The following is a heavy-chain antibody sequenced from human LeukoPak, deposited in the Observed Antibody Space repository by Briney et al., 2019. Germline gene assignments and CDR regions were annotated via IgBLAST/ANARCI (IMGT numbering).Heavy chain of an antibody. V-gene: IGHV1-69*13. CDR3: ARDRGFYDSRGYYIWYFDV. CDR2: IIPEFATA. Sequence: SVKVSCKASGGTFSSYAISWVRQAPGQGLEWMGGIIPEFATANYAQVFQGRVTITADESTNTVNMELNSLRPGDTAMYYCARDRGFYDSRGYYIWYFDVWGRGTLVTVSS. D-gene: IGHD3-22*01. J-gene: IGHJ2*01. CDR1: GGTFSSYA.